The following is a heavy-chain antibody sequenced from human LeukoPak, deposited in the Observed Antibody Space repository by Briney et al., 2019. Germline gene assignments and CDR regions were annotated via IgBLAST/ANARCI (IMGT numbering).Heavy chain of an antibody. CDR1: GGSISTYH. J-gene: IGHJ5*02. V-gene: IGHV4-4*09. CDR3: ARLVRGAAAGFDP. CDR2: IYTSGST. Sequence: PSETLSLTCTVSGGSISTYHWSWIRQPPGKGLGWIGYIYTSGSTNYNPSLKSRVTISVDKSKNQFSLNLSSVTAADTAVYYCARLVRGAAAGFDPWGHGTLVTVSS. D-gene: IGHD6-13*01.